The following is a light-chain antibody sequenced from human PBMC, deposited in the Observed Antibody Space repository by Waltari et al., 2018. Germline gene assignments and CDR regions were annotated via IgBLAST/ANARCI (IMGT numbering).Light chain of an antibody. CDR1: SSNIGPNT. J-gene: IGLJ3*02. CDR2: ANT. V-gene: IGLV1-44*01. Sequence: QSMLTQPPSASGTPGQKVTVSCSGGSSNIGPNTVNWYRQFPGTAPKLLIYANTQRPSGVPDRFSGSKSGASASLDIGGLESGDEAQYFCAAWDDSLNVWVFGGGTKVTVL. CDR3: AAWDDSLNVWV.